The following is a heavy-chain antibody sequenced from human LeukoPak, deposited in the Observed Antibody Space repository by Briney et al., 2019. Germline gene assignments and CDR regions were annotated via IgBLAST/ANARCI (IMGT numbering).Heavy chain of an antibody. J-gene: IGHJ4*02. CDR1: GGSFSGYH. V-gene: IGHV4-34*01. CDR2: INHSGST. Sequence: PSETLSLTCAVYGGSFSGYHWSWIRQPPGKGLEWIGEINHSGSTNYNPSLKSRVTISVDTSKNQFSLKLSSVTAADTAVYYCARRKIQLWRIPYYFDYWGQGTLVTVSS. CDR3: ARRKIQLWRIPYYFDY. D-gene: IGHD5-18*01.